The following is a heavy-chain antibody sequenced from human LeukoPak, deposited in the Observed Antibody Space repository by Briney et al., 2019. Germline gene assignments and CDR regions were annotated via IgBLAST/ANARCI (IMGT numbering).Heavy chain of an antibody. D-gene: IGHD1-26*01. J-gene: IGHJ4*02. Sequence: PGGSLRLSCAASGFTFNTYGMHWVRQAPGKGLEWVAVIWSDGTHKYYSDFVKGRFTISRDNSKNTLYLEMNSLRVEDTAVYYCAKSNSESQTTVGNWGQGTLVTVSS. V-gene: IGHV3-33*06. CDR3: AKSNSESQTTVGN. CDR1: GFTFNTYG. CDR2: IWSDGTHK.